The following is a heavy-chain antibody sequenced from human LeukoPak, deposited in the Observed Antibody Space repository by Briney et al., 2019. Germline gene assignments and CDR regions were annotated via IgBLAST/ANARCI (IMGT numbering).Heavy chain of an antibody. V-gene: IGHV1-24*01. J-gene: IGHJ4*02. Sequence: GASVTVSCTVSGYTLTELSMHWVRQAPGKGLEWMGGFDPEDGETIYAQKFQGRVTMTEDTSTDTAYMELSSLRSEDTAVYYCATDLVAAAGRNYWGQGTLVTVSS. CDR2: FDPEDGET. CDR3: ATDLVAAAGRNY. CDR1: GYTLTELS. D-gene: IGHD6-13*01.